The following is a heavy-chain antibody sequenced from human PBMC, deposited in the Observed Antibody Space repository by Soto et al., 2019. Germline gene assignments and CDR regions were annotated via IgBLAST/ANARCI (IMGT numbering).Heavy chain of an antibody. V-gene: IGHV1-69*13. J-gene: IGHJ3*02. CDR2: IIPIFGTA. D-gene: IGHD6-19*01. Sequence: SVKVSCKASGGTFSSYAISWVRQAPGQGLEWMGGIIPIFGTANYAQKFQGRVTITADESTSTAYMELSSLRSEDTAVYYCARCVGAVAGPTTYDAFDIWGQGTMVTVSS. CDR3: ARCVGAVAGPTTYDAFDI. CDR1: GGTFSSYA.